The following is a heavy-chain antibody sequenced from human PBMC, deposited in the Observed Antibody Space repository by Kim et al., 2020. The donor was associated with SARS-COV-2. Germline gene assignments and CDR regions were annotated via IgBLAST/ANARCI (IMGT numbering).Heavy chain of an antibody. Sequence: ASVKVSCKASGYTFTSYGISWVRQAPGQGLEWMGWISAYNGNTNYAQKLQGRVTMTTDTSTSTAYMELRNLRSDDTAVYYCARVGYYDSSGYWGYYYYGMDVWGQGTTVTVSS. CDR1: GYTFTSYG. CDR2: ISAYNGNT. CDR3: ARVGYYDSSGYWGYYYYGMDV. J-gene: IGHJ6*02. D-gene: IGHD3-22*01. V-gene: IGHV1-18*01.